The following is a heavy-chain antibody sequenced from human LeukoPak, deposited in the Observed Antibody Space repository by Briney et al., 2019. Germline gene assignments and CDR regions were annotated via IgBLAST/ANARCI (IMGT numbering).Heavy chain of an antibody. D-gene: IGHD3-16*01. V-gene: IGHV3-33*06. CDR3: AKDPNSNYDYVWGSFGFDY. Sequence: PGGSLRLSCAASGFTFSSYAMSWVRQAPGKGLEWVAVIWYDGSNKYYADSVKGRFTISRDNSKNTLYLQMNSLRAEDTAVYYCAKDPNSNYDYVWGSFGFDYWGQGTLVTASS. J-gene: IGHJ4*02. CDR1: GFTFSSYA. CDR2: IWYDGSNK.